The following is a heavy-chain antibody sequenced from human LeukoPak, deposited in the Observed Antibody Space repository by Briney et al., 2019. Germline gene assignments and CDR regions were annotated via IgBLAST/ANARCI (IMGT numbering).Heavy chain of an antibody. CDR1: GGSISSYY. V-gene: IGHV4-59*01. Sequence: PSETLSLTCTVSGGSISSYYWSWIRQPPGKGLEWIGYIYYSGSTNYNPSLKSRVTISVDTSKNQFSLKLSSVTAADTAVYYCAREEYSSSRKIDYWGQGTLVTVSS. CDR2: IYYSGST. J-gene: IGHJ4*02. D-gene: IGHD6-6*01. CDR3: AREEYSSSRKIDY.